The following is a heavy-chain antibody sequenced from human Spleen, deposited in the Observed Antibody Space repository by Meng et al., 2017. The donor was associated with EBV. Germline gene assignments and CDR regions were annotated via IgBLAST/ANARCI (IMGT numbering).Heavy chain of an antibody. V-gene: IGHV4-39*07. D-gene: IGHD6-19*01. CDR2: FYYSGST. CDR1: GGSISNSKYY. J-gene: IGHJ5*02. CDR3: ARDPGAEQWVKVWFDP. Sequence: QWQPQEPGQGLRKPSETLPLTGNVLGGSISNSKYYWGWIRQPPGKGLEWIGNFYYSGSTYYNPSLKSRVTITVDTSKNQFSLKLRSMTAADTAVYYCARDPGAEQWVKVWFDPWGQGTLVTVSS.